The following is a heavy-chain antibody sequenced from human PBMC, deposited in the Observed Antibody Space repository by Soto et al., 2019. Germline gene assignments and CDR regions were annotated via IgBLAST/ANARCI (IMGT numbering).Heavy chain of an antibody. Sequence: QVQLQESGPGLVKPSETLSVTCTVSGGSIRDYYWSWIRQPAGKGLEYIGRMDTSGGTNYNPSLKSRVFMSADTSKSQLSLQLRSVTAADTAVYHCATMLNSGYYRPEGDYYYYGMDVWGQGTTVTVSS. CDR3: ATMLNSGYYRPEGDYYYYGMDV. J-gene: IGHJ6*02. V-gene: IGHV4-4*07. CDR2: MDTSGGT. D-gene: IGHD3-22*01. CDR1: GGSIRDYY.